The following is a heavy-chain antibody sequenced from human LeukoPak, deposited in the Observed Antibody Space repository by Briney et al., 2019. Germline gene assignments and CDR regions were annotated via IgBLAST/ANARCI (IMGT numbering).Heavy chain of an antibody. D-gene: IGHD3-22*01. Sequence: PGGSLRLSCGASGFTFSSAAMRWVRQAPGKGLEWVSDISGSGGSTYYADSVKGRFTISRGNSKNTLYLQMNSLRAEDTALYYCVKSSRVVVIANHYYYYGMDVWGQGTTVTVS. CDR2: ISGSGGST. J-gene: IGHJ6*02. V-gene: IGHV3-23*01. CDR3: VKSSRVVVIANHYYYYGMDV. CDR1: GFTFSSAA.